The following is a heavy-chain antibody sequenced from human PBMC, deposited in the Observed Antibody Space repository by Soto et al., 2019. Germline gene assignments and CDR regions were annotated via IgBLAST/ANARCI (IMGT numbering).Heavy chain of an antibody. D-gene: IGHD1-1*01. Sequence: VQLLESGGGLVQPGGSLRLSCAASGFTFRTFAMHWVRQAPGKGLEWVAVISNDGSIKYFLDSVKGRFTISRDNSNNTLSLQMDSLRAEDTAVYYCARDKKPFNWSPSILKSYYYGMDVWGQGTTVTVSS. J-gene: IGHJ6*02. V-gene: IGHV3-30-3*01. CDR1: GFTFRTFA. CDR2: ISNDGSIK. CDR3: ARDKKPFNWSPSILKSYYYGMDV.